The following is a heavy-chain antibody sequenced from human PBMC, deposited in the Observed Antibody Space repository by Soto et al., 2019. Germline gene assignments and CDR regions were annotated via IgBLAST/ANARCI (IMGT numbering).Heavy chain of an antibody. J-gene: IGHJ5*02. CDR1: GFSFSSYW. Sequence: GGSLRLSCAASGFSFSSYWMTWVRQAPGKGLEWVANIKQDGREKYYVASVKGRFTISRDNGKNLLFLQMDSLTPDDTAVYYCAGDGVRNGAYNGWLDPWGQGTLVTVSS. V-gene: IGHV3-7*03. CDR2: IKQDGREK. D-gene: IGHD3-16*01. CDR3: AGDGVRNGAYNGWLDP.